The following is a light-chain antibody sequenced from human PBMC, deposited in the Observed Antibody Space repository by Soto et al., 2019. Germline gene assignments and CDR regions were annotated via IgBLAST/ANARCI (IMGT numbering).Light chain of an antibody. V-gene: IGKV1-5*03. CDR3: QQYHIYSWT. CDR1: QGISNY. CDR2: RAS. Sequence: DVQMTQSPSSLSGSVGDIVTITCRASQGISNYLAWHQQKPEKAPKLLIYRASHLESGVPSRFSASGSGTEFSLTINSLQADDFATYYCQQYHIYSWTFGQGTKVDIK. J-gene: IGKJ1*01.